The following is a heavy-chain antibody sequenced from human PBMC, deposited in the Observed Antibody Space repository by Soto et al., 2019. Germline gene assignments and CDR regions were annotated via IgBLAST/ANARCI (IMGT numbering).Heavy chain of an antibody. Sequence: ASVKVSCKASGYTFTSYYMHWVRQAPGQGLEWMGIINPSGGSTSYAQKFQGRVTITADKSTSTAYMELSSLRAEDTAVYYCAKDPIGSGFFRFDDWGQGTLVTVSS. CDR1: GYTFTSYY. CDR3: AKDPIGSGFFRFDD. V-gene: IGHV1-46*01. D-gene: IGHD6-19*01. J-gene: IGHJ4*02. CDR2: INPSGGST.